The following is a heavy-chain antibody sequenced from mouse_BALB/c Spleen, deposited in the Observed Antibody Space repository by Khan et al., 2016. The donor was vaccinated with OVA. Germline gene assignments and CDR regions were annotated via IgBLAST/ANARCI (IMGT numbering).Heavy chain of an antibody. D-gene: IGHD2-14*01. CDR1: GYSITSDYA. J-gene: IGHJ2*01. Sequence: EVELVESGPGLVKPSQSLSLTCTVTGYSITSDYAWNWIRQFPGNKLEWMGYISYSGNTKYNPSLKSRISITRDTSKNQFFLQLNSVTAEDTATYYCARIYRVDFDYWGQGTTLTVSS. CDR2: ISYSGNT. CDR3: ARIYRVDFDY. V-gene: IGHV3-2*02.